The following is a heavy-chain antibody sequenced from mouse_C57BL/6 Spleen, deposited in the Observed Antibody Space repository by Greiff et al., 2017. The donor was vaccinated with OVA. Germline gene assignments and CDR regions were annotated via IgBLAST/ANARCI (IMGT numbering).Heavy chain of an antibody. Sequence: QVQLQQSGPELVKPGASVTLSCKASGYAFSSSWMNWVKQRPGQGLEWIGRIYPGDGDTNYNGKFKGKATLTADKSSSTAYMQLSSLTSENSAVDFCARGTGTGAMDYWGQGTSVTVSS. D-gene: IGHD4-1*01. CDR2: IYPGDGDT. V-gene: IGHV1-82*01. J-gene: IGHJ4*01. CDR3: ARGTGTGAMDY. CDR1: GYAFSSSW.